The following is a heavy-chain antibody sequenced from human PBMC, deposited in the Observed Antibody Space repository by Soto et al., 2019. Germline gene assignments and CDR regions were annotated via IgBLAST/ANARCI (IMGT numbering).Heavy chain of an antibody. CDR1: GFTFSSYG. D-gene: IGHD1-26*01. J-gene: IGHJ6*01. CDR3: ARHRRTMGGYYGMDV. CDR2: IWYDGTNK. V-gene: IGHV3-33*01. Sequence: QVQLVESGGGVVQPGRSLRLSCAASGFTFSSYGMHWVRQAPGKGLEWVAVIWYDGTNKYYVDSVKGRFTISRENAKNAPLLPTQSLRAEEPAAYYCARHRRTMGGYYGMDVWGQATTVTVSS.